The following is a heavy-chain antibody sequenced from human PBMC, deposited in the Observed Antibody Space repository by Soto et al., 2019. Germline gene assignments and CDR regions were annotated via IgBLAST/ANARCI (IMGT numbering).Heavy chain of an antibody. CDR3: ARVGLPDYYDSSGPDPDGSLDP. D-gene: IGHD3-22*01. V-gene: IGHV5-10-1*01. CDR2: IDPSDSYT. Sequence: GESLKISCKGSGYSFTSYWISWVRQMPGKGLERMGRIDPSDSYTNYSPSFQGHVTISADKSISTAYLQWSSLKASDTAMYYCARVGLPDYYDSSGPDPDGSLDPWGQGTLVTVSS. J-gene: IGHJ5*02. CDR1: GYSFTSYW.